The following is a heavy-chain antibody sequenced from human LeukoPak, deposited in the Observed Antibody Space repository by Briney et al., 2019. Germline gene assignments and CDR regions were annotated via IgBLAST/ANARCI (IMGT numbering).Heavy chain of an antibody. CDR1: GFTFSSHA. CDR3: ARGGFRFFAH. V-gene: IGHV3-30-3*01. D-gene: IGHD2-15*01. Sequence: GGSLRLSCAASGFTFSSHAMHWVRQAPGKGLEWVAVISYDGSNKYYADSVKGRFTISRDNAKNSLYLQMNSLRAEDTAVYYCARGGFRFFAHWGQGTLVTVSS. CDR2: ISYDGSNK. J-gene: IGHJ5*02.